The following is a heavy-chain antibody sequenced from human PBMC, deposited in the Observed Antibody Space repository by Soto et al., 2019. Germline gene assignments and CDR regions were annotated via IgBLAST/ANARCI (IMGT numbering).Heavy chain of an antibody. Sequence: PGGSLRLSCAASGFTFSTYSMNWVRQAPGKGLEWVSAISSSSTYTYYADSLRGRFSISRDNAKNSLYLQMNSLSAEDTAVYYCARDLGVAVVPPTFDYWGQGVLVTLSS. CDR1: GFTFSTYS. V-gene: IGHV3-21*01. J-gene: IGHJ4*02. CDR2: ISSSSTYT. D-gene: IGHD2-2*01. CDR3: ARDLGVAVVPPTFDY.